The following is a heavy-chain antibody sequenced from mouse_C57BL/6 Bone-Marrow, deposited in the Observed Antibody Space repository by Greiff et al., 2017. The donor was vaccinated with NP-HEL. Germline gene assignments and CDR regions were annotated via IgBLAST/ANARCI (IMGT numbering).Heavy chain of an antibody. V-gene: IGHV1-76*01. CDR3: ATDYYGSDFDY. D-gene: IGHD1-1*01. CDR2: IYPGSGNT. CDR1: GYTFTDYY. J-gene: IGHJ2*01. Sequence: QVQLQQSGAELVRPGASVKLSCKASGYTFTDYYINWVKQRPGQGLEWIARIYPGSGNTYYNEKFKGKATLTAEKSSSTAYMQLSSLTSEDSAVYFCATDYYGSDFDYWGQGTTLTVSS.